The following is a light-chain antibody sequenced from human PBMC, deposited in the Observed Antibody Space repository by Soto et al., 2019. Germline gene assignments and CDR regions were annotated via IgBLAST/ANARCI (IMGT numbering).Light chain of an antibody. CDR2: KAS. CDR1: QSINSN. Sequence: DIPMTQSPSTLYASVGDRVTITCRASQSINSNLAWYQQKPGKATKLLISKASTLESGVPSRFSGSGSGTEFTLPISSLQADYFATHYCQQYNRYSTFGQRTKLEIK. CDR3: QQYNRYST. J-gene: IGKJ2*01. V-gene: IGKV1-5*03.